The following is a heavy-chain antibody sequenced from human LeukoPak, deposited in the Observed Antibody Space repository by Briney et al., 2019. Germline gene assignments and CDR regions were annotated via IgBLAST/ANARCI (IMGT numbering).Heavy chain of an antibody. D-gene: IGHD3-22*01. CDR2: IYWNDDK. Sequence: SGPTLVNPTQTLTLTCTFSGFSLRTRGVGVGWIRQPPGKALEWLSLIYWNDDKPYNPSLKSRLTITKDTSKTQAVLTMANVDPVDTATYYCAHTYYYDSNGRHYYFNYWGQGTLVTVSS. J-gene: IGHJ4*02. CDR3: AHTYYYDSNGRHYYFNY. V-gene: IGHV2-5*01. CDR1: GFSLRTRGVG.